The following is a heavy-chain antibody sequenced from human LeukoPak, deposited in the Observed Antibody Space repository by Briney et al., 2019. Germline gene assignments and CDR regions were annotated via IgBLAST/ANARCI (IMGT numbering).Heavy chain of an antibody. D-gene: IGHD3-22*01. CDR2: IYYSGST. CDR1: GGSISSSSYY. J-gene: IGHJ4*02. Sequence: SETLSLTCTVSGGSISSSSYYWGWIRQPPGKGLEWIGSIYYSGSTYYNPSLKSRVTMSVDTSKNQFSLKLSSVTAADTAVYYCARGYYYDSPYTDYWGQGTLVTVSS. V-gene: IGHV4-39*07. CDR3: ARGYYYDSPYTDY.